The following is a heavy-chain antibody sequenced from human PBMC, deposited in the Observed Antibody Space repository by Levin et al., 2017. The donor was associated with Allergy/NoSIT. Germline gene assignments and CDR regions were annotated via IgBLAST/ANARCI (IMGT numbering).Heavy chain of an antibody. D-gene: IGHD1-26*01. CDR1: GYSFTSYW. V-gene: IGHV5-51*01. CDR2: IYPGDSDT. J-gene: IGHJ6*02. Sequence: PGGSLRLSCKGSGYSFTSYWIGWVRQMPGKGLEWMGIIYPGDSDTRYSPSFQGQVTISADKSISTAYLQWSSLKASDTAMYYCARGRGSSPDYYYGMDVWGQGTTVTVSS. CDR3: ARGRGSSPDYYYGMDV.